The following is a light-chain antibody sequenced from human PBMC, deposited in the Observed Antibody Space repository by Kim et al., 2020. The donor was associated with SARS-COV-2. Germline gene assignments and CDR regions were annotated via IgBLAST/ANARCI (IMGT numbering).Light chain of an antibody. CDR2: QDS. Sequence: SVSPGQTASIPCPGDKLGANYACWYQQKPGRSPVLVIYQDSKRPSGIPERFSGSNSGNTATLTIGGTQAMDEADYYCQAWDSSTVVFGGGTQLTVL. V-gene: IGLV3-1*01. CDR3: QAWDSSTVV. J-gene: IGLJ3*02. CDR1: KLGANY.